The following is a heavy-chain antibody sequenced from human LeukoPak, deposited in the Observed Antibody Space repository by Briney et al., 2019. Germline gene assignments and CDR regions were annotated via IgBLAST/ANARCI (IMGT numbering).Heavy chain of an antibody. CDR2: INHSGST. CDR1: GGSFSGYY. J-gene: IGHJ3*02. CDR3: ARLRLLRYFDLGRIDAFDI. Sequence: PSETLSLTCAVYGGSFSGYYWSWIRQPPGRGLEWIGEINHSGSTNYNPSLKSRVTISVDTSKNQFSLKLSSVTAADTAVYHCARLRLLRYFDLGRIDAFDIWGQGTMVTVSS. V-gene: IGHV4-34*01. D-gene: IGHD3-9*01.